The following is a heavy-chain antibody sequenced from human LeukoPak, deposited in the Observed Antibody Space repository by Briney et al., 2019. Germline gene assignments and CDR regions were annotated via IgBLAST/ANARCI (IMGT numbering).Heavy chain of an antibody. Sequence: SETLSLTCAVSGGSISSGGYSWSWIRQPPGKGLEWIGEINHSGSTNYNPSLKSRVTISVDTSKNQFSLKLTSVTAADTAVYYCTRAASSGPLFTYHMDVWGKGTTVTVSS. CDR3: TRAASSGPLFTYHMDV. J-gene: IGHJ6*03. V-gene: IGHV4-30-2*01. CDR1: GGSISSGGYS. CDR2: INHSGST. D-gene: IGHD3-22*01.